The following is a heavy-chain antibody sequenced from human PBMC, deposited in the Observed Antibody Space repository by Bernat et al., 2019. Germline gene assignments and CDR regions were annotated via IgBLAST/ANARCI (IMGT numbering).Heavy chain of an antibody. J-gene: IGHJ6*03. CDR1: GFTFSSYS. CDR3: ARVHSSGWYVVPYYYYYMDV. Sequence: EVQLVESGGGLVKPGGSLRLSCAASGFTFSSYSMNWVRQAPGKGLEWVSYISSSSSSYIYYADSVKGRFTISRDNAKNSLYLQMNSLRAEDTAVYYCARVHSSGWYVVPYYYYYMDVWGKGTTVTVSS. V-gene: IGHV3-21*05. CDR2: ISSSSSSYI. D-gene: IGHD6-19*01.